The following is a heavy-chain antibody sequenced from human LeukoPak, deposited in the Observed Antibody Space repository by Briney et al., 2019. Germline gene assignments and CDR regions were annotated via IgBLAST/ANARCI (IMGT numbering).Heavy chain of an antibody. CDR1: GFTFSSYG. Sequence: GGSLRPSCAASGFTFSSYGMSWVRQAPGKGLEWVSAISGSGGSTHYADSVKGRFTISRDNSKNTLYLQMNSLRAEDTAVYYCAKDPYGSGIDYWGQGTLVTVSS. D-gene: IGHD3-10*01. V-gene: IGHV3-23*01. J-gene: IGHJ4*02. CDR2: ISGSGGST. CDR3: AKDPYGSGIDY.